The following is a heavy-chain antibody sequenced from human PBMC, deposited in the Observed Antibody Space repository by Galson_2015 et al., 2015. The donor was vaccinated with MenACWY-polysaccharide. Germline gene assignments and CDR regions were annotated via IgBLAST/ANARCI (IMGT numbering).Heavy chain of an antibody. V-gene: IGHV4-4*02. CDR2: IHESGTT. Sequence: SETLSLTCNVSGASFNSDYWWTWVRQPPGKALEWIGDIHESGTTTYKSSLRSRASISVNPSINQYSLRLTSVTAADTAVYYCARVQHGAVSGAVSYFYFYMDVWGTGTTVIVSS. D-gene: IGHD6-19*01. J-gene: IGHJ6*03. CDR3: ARVQHGAVSGAVSYFYFYMDV. CDR1: GASFNSDYW.